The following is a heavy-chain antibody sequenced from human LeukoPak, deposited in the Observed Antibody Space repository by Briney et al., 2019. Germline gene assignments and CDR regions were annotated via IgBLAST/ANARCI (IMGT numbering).Heavy chain of an antibody. Sequence: GRSLRLSCAASGFTFSSYGMHWVRQAPGKGLEWVAVIWYDGSNKYYADSVKGRFTISRDSSKNTLYLQMNSLRAEDTAVYYCARGIVVVTASFDYYGMDVWGQGTTVTVSS. CDR1: GFTFSSYG. CDR2: IWYDGSNK. D-gene: IGHD2-21*02. CDR3: ARGIVVVTASFDYYGMDV. J-gene: IGHJ6*02. V-gene: IGHV3-33*01.